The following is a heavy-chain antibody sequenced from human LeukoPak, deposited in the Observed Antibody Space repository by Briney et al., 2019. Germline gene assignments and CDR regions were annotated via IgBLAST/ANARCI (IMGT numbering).Heavy chain of an antibody. CDR3: AGLGYSYGYFYGMDV. V-gene: IGHV4-59*01. Sequence: SETLSLTCTVSGGSISSYYWSWIRQPPGKGLEWIGYIYYSGSTNYNPSLKSRVTISVDTSKNQFSLRLSSVTAADTAVYYCAGLGYSYGYFYGMDVWGQGTTVTVSS. CDR1: GGSISSYY. D-gene: IGHD5-18*01. J-gene: IGHJ6*02. CDR2: IYYSGST.